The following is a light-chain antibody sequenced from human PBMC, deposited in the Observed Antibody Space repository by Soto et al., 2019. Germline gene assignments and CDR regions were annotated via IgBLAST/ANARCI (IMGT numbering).Light chain of an antibody. Sequence: EIVLTQSPGTLSLSPGERATLSCRASQTLSNSFIAWYQQKPGQAPRLLIYDTSSRATGVPDRFSGSGSGTEFTLTVSSLQSEDFAVYYCQQYNNWPPWTFGQGTKVDIK. CDR3: QQYNNWPPWT. CDR2: DTS. CDR1: QTLSNSF. J-gene: IGKJ1*01. V-gene: IGKV3-20*01.